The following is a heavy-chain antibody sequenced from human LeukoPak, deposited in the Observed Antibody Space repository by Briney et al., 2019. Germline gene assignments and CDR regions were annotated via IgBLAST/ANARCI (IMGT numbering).Heavy chain of an antibody. Sequence: GGSLRLSCAASGFTLSSYAMSWVRQGPGKGLEWVSAISVSGNTYHADSVKGRFTISRDSYKNTLYLQMNSLRAEDAAVYYCAREGTWSYYYDYWGQGTLVTVSS. J-gene: IGHJ4*02. CDR3: AREGTWSYYYDY. D-gene: IGHD1-26*01. CDR1: GFTLSSYA. CDR2: ISVSGNT. V-gene: IGHV3-23*01.